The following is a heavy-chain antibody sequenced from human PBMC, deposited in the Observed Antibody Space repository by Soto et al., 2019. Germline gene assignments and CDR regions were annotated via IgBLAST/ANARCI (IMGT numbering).Heavy chain of an antibody. D-gene: IGHD3-10*01. CDR1: GFTFSSYA. Sequence: EVQLLESGGGLVQPGGSLRLSCAASGFTFSSYAMSWVRQAPGKGLEWVSAISGSGGSTYYADSVKGRFTISRDNSKNTLYLQMNSLRAEDTAVYYCARSERGFGELSVDFDYWGQGTLVTVSS. J-gene: IGHJ4*02. CDR3: ARSERGFGELSVDFDY. CDR2: ISGSGGST. V-gene: IGHV3-23*01.